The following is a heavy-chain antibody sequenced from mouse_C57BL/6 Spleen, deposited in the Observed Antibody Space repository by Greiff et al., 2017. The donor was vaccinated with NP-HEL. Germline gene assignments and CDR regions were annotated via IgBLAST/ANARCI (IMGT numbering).Heavy chain of an antibody. J-gene: IGHJ3*01. Sequence: QVQLQQSGPELVKPGASVKISCKASGYSFTSYYIHWVKQRPGQGLEWIGWIYPGSGNTKYNEKFKGKATLTADTSSSTAYMQLSSLTSEDSAVYYCARERGSSLQAWFAYWGQGTLVTVSA. CDR1: GYSFTSYY. CDR3: ARERGSSLQAWFAY. CDR2: IYPGSGNT. D-gene: IGHD1-1*01. V-gene: IGHV1-66*01.